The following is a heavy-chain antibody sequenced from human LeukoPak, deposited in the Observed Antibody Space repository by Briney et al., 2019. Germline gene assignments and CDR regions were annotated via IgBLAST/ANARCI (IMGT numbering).Heavy chain of an antibody. V-gene: IGHV4-31*03. Sequence: SETLSLTCTVSGGSISSSTYYWSWIRQHPRKGLEWIGYISYSGSTYYKSSLKSRVTISLDASKNQFSLRLSSVTAADTAVYYCARGDWGGETFDYWGQGTLVTVSS. J-gene: IGHJ4*02. CDR3: ARGDWGGETFDY. CDR1: GGSISSSTYY. D-gene: IGHD3-16*01. CDR2: ISYSGST.